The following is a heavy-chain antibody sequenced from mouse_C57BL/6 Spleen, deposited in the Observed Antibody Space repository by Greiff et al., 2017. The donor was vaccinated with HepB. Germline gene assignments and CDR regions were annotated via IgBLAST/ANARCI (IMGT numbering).Heavy chain of an antibody. Sequence: VHVKQSGTELVKPGASVKLFFKASGYTFTSYWMHWVKQRPGQGLEWIGNINPSNGGTNYNEKFKSKATLTVDESSSTAYMQLSSLTSEDSAVYYCASSNYHFDYWGQGTTLTGSS. V-gene: IGHV1-53*01. D-gene: IGHD2-5*01. CDR3: ASSNYHFDY. CDR2: INPSNGGT. CDR1: GYTFTSYW. J-gene: IGHJ2*01.